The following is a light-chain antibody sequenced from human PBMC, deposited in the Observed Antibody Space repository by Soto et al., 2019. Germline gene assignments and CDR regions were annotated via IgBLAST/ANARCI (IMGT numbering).Light chain of an antibody. Sequence: EIVLTQSPGTLSLSPGERATLSCRASHSVDNNSLAWYQQKPGQAPRRLIYGAFKRATGIPDRFSGSGSRTDFTLTISRLDPEDFAVYYCQQYGSLFRTFGQGTKVDI. CDR1: HSVDNNS. V-gene: IGKV3-20*01. CDR3: QQYGSLFRT. J-gene: IGKJ1*01. CDR2: GAF.